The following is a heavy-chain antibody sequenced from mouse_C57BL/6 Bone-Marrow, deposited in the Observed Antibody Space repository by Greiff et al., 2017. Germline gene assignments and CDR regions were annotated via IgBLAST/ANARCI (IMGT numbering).Heavy chain of an antibody. Sequence: EVKVVESGGGLVKPGGSLKLSCAASGFTFSDYGMHWVRQAPEKGLEWVAYISSGSSTIYYADTVTGRFTISRDNSKNTLFLQMTSLRSEDTAMYYCARVIMSQPYYFDYWCQGTTLTVSS. J-gene: IGHJ2*01. D-gene: IGHD1-2*01. CDR1: GFTFSDYG. V-gene: IGHV5-17*01. CDR3: ARVIMSQPYYFDY. CDR2: ISSGSSTI.